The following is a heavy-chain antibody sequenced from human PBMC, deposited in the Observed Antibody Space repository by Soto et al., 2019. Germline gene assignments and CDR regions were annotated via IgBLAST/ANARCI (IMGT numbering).Heavy chain of an antibody. D-gene: IGHD2-15*01. CDR3: AREYPRHRGYFDF. CDR1: GGSMSSSNW. J-gene: IGHJ4*02. Sequence: SETLSLTCAGSGGSMSSSNWWIWVRQPPGKGLEWIGYMYYSGNANYNPSLRSRITISVDTSKNQFSLTLTSVTAADTAVYFCAREYPRHRGYFDFWYQGTLGTLSS. CDR2: MYYSGNA. V-gene: IGHV4-4*02.